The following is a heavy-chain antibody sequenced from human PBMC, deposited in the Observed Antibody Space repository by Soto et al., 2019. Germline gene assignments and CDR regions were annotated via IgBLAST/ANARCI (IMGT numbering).Heavy chain of an antibody. J-gene: IGHJ6*02. D-gene: IGHD6-25*01. CDR2: IYPGDSDT. CDR1: GYSFTSYW. CDR3: ARTSGSGGSSYYYYGMDV. Sequence: GESLKISCKGSGYSFTSYWIGWVRQMPGKGLEWMGIIYPGDSDTRYSPSFQGQVTISADKSISTAYLQWSSLKASDTAMYYCARTSGSGGSSYYYYGMDVWGQGTTVTVSS. V-gene: IGHV5-51*01.